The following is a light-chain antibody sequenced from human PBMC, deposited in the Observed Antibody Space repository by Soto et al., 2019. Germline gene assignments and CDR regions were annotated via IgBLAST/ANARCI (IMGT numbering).Light chain of an antibody. V-gene: IGKV3-15*01. Sequence: VMTQSPATLSVSPGERVTLSCRASQSVGGSLAWYRQKPGQAPSLLVYGASTRATGIPVRFSGSGSGTDFTLTISSLQVEDFAVYFCQQYDNWPPVTFGGGTKVDI. CDR1: QSVGGS. J-gene: IGKJ4*01. CDR2: GAS. CDR3: QQYDNWPPVT.